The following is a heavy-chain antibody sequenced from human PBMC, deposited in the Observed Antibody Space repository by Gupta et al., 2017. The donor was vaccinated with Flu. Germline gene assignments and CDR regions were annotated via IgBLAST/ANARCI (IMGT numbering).Heavy chain of an antibody. J-gene: IGHJ6*03. CDR3: ARTVWGHCDDTSCSRDRNFYFYYMDV. CDR1: GGTFNTYA. Sequence: QVQLVQSGAEVRKPGSSVKVSCKASGGTFNTYAISWVRQAPGRGLEWMGGIIPMFGTATYAQKLHGRVNITADNSTNTAYMELSSLRSDDTAIYYCARTVWGHCDDTSCSRDRNFYFYYMDVWGIGTAVTVSS. D-gene: IGHD2-2*01. CDR2: IIPMFGTA. V-gene: IGHV1-69*06.